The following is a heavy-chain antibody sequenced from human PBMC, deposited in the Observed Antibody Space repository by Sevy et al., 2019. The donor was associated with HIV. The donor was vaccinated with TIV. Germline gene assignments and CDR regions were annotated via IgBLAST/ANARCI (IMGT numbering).Heavy chain of an antibody. J-gene: IGHJ5*02. CDR1: DGSFSGYY. D-gene: IGHD2-2*01. CDR3: ARSPPVVVVPGAPSWFDP. V-gene: IGHV4-34*01. CDR2: INERGIT. Sequence: SETLSLTCAVHDGSFSGYYWNWIRQLPGKGLEWIGEINERGITYYNPSLKSRVTISVDTSRKQFSLKLNSVTAVDPAVYFCARSPPVVVVPGAPSWFDPWGQGTLVTVSS.